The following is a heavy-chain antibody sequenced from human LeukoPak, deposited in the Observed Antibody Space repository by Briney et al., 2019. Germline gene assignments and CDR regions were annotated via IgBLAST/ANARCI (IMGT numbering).Heavy chain of an antibody. CDR2: IWYDGSDK. Sequence: GGSLRLSCAASGFTFSSYAMHWVRQASGKGLEWVAVIWYDGSDKYYADSVKGRFTISRDNSKNMLYLQMNSLRAEDTAVYYCARVDRYYDYWGQGTLVTVSS. CDR1: GFTFSSYA. CDR3: ARVDRYYDY. V-gene: IGHV3-33*01. J-gene: IGHJ4*02.